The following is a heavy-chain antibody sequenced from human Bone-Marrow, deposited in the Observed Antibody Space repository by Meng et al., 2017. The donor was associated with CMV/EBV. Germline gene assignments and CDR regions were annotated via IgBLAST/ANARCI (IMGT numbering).Heavy chain of an antibody. CDR1: GYTFTGYY. V-gene: IGHV1-2*02. J-gene: IGHJ4*02. D-gene: IGHD3-22*01. Sequence: QVQLVKSGAEGKKPGXAVKASCKASGYTFTGYYMHWVRQDPGQGLEWMGWINPNSGGTNYAQKFQGRVTMTRDTSISTAYMELSRLRSDDTAAYYCAPYDSSGYWGYWGQGTLVTVSS. CDR2: INPNSGGT. CDR3: APYDSSGYWGY.